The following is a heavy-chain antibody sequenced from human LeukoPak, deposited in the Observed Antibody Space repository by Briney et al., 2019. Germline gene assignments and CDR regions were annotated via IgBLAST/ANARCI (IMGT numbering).Heavy chain of an antibody. CDR2: VTAFNENT. CDR3: ARRTRDPSDASDI. CDR1: GFALTTYN. V-gene: IGHV1-18*01. D-gene: IGHD2-21*02. J-gene: IGHJ3*02. Sequence: GASVKVSCKASGFALTTYNIIWLRQAPGQGLEWVGWVTAFNENTHYSRKVQGRVTMTRDTSTSTAYMELRSLRSDDTAVYYCARRTRDPSDASDIWGQGTMVTVSS.